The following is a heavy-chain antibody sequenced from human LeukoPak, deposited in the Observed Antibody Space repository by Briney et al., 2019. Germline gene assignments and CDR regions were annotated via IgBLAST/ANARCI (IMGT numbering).Heavy chain of an antibody. CDR2: IGSNSGDT. CDR1: GYTFTVYY. CDR3: ARSGYYYGLDV. J-gene: IGHJ6*02. D-gene: IGHD3-10*01. Sequence: ASVKVSCKTSGYTFTVYYIHWVRQAPGQGLEWMGWIGSNSGDTNYAQKFQGRVTMTRDTSISTAYMELSRLRSDDTAVYHCARSGYYYGLDVWGQGTTVTVSS. V-gene: IGHV1-2*02.